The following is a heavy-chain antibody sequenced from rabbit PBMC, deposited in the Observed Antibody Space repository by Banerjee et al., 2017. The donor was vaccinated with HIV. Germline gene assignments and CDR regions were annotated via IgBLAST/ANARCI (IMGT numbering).Heavy chain of an antibody. J-gene: IGHJ4*01. CDR2: IYAGSNGST. CDR3: ARERSDSVGGDDVPFNL. CDR1: GFDFSDYYM. V-gene: IGHV1S45*01. D-gene: IGHD2-1*01. Sequence: QEQLEASGGDLVKPAGSLPLSCKASGFDFSDYYMSWVRQAPGKGLERIACIYAGSNGSTYYASWAKGRFTITKTSSTTVTLQMTSRTAADAAAYFFARERSDSVGGDDVPFNLWGQGTLVTVS.